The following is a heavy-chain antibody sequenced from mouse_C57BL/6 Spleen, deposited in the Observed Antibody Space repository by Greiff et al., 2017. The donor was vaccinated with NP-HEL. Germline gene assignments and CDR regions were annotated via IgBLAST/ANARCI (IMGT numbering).Heavy chain of an antibody. CDR3: TGSYFDY. CDR1: GFTFSDAW. CDR2: IRNKANNHAT. Sequence: EVQLVESGGGLVQPGGSMKLSCAASGFTFSDAWMDWVRQSPEKGLEWVAEIRNKANNHATYYAESVKVRFTISRDDSKSCVYLKMNSLRAEDTDIYYSTGSYFDYWGQGTTLTVSS. V-gene: IGHV6-6*01. J-gene: IGHJ2*01.